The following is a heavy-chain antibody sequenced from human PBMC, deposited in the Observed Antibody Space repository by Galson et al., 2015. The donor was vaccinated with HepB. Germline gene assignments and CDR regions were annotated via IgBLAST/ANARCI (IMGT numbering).Heavy chain of an antibody. CDR3: ARDFSRLTEAGIDSFDVFNI. D-gene: IGHD6-13*01. J-gene: IGHJ3*02. V-gene: IGHV4-31*03. CDR2: IHNSRST. Sequence: TLSLTCTVSGGSISSGNYHWNWIRQHPGKGLEWIGYIHNSRSTYYNPSLKSRVTISIDTSKNQFSLTLSSVTAADTAVYYCARDFSRLTEAGIDSFDVFNIWGQGTKVTVSS. CDR1: GGSISSGNYH.